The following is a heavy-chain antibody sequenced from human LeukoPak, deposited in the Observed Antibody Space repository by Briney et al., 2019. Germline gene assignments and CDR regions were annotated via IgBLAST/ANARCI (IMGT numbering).Heavy chain of an antibody. CDR3: ARRNYYDSSAYTY. CDR1: GFTFSDYY. Sequence: GGSLRLSCAASGFTFSDYYMSWIRQAPGKGLEWVSYISSSGSTIYYADSVKGRFTISRDNAKNSLYLQMNSLRAEDTAAYYCARRNYYDSSAYTYWGQGTLVTVSS. J-gene: IGHJ4*02. D-gene: IGHD3-22*01. CDR2: ISSSGSTI. V-gene: IGHV3-11*01.